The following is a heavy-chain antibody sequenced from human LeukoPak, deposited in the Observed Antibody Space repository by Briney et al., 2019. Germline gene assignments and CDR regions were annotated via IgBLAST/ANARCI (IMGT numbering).Heavy chain of an antibody. D-gene: IGHD3-10*01. J-gene: IGHJ4*02. CDR2: IYYSGST. V-gene: IGHV4-39*01. CDR1: GGSIRSTSYY. Sequence: ETLSLTCTVSGGSIRSTSYYWGWIRQPPGKGLEWIGSIYYSGSTYYNPSLKSRVTISVDTSKNQFSLKLSSVTAADTAVYYCAANSADYNTLGSSYKVWGQGTLVTVSS. CDR3: AANSADYNTLGSSYKV.